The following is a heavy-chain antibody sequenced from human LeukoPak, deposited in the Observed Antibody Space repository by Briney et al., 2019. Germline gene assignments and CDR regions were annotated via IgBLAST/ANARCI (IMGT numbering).Heavy chain of an antibody. V-gene: IGHV3-23*01. CDR1: GFTLKTYA. CDR3: AKTTVGYSSGRYPGWPADC. CDR2: ICGRGGCT. J-gene: IGHJ4*02. Sequence: GGSLRLSCGAWGFTLKTYAMGGVRQARGKGGEGGGGICGRGGCTYYAASLKGRFTISRDNSKNPVSLQLTTLTADDTAVYYCAKTTVGYSSGRYPGWPADCWGQGTLVTVSS. D-gene: IGHD6-19*01.